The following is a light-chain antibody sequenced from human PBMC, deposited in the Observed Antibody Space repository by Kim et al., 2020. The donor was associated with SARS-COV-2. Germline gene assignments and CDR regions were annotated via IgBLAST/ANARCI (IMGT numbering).Light chain of an antibody. J-gene: IGLJ1*01. V-gene: IGLV2-18*02. CDR3: SSYTSSSTYV. CDR1: SSDVGNYNR. CDR2: EVN. Sequence: QSALTQPPSVSGSPGQSVTISCTGTSSDVGNYNRVSWYQQSPGTAPKLMIYEVNNRPSGVPDRFSGSKSDNMASLTISGLQAEDEADYYCSSYTSSSTYVFGTGTKVTVL.